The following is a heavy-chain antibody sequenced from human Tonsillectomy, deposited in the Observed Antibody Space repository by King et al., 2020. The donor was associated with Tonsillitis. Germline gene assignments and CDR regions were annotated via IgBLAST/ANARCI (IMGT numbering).Heavy chain of an antibody. CDR2: IYDPGST. J-gene: IGHJ3*02. CDR1: RGSISSYY. V-gene: IGHV4-59*08. D-gene: IGHD3-22*01. CDR3: GGLAGGDISGDPYYAFDI. Sequence: QLQESGPGLVKPSETLSLTCTVSRGSISSYYWSWIRQPPGKGLDWIGYIYDPGSTYYNHSLTSRVTISVDTSKNQFSLNLSSVTAADAAVYDCGGLAGGDISGDPYYAFDIWGQGTMVTVSS.